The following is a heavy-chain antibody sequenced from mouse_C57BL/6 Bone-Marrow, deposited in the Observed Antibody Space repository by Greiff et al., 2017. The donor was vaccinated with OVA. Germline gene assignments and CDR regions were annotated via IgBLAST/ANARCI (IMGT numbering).Heavy chain of an antibody. J-gene: IGHJ2*01. CDR2: IWTGGGT. D-gene: IGHD4-1*01. CDR3: ARGVGTFDC. V-gene: IGHV2-9-1*01. CDR1: GFSFTSYA. Sequence: VQGVESGPGLVAPSQSLSITCTVSGFSFTSYAISWVRQPPGKGLAWLGVIWTGGGTKYNSALKSRLSISKDNSKSQVFLKMNSLQTDDTARYYWARGVGTFDCWGQGTTLTVTS.